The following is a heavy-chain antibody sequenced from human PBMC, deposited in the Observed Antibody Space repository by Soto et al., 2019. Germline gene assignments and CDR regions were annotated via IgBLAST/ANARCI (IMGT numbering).Heavy chain of an antibody. D-gene: IGHD6-6*01. J-gene: IGHJ4*02. CDR3: AIKYSTALQPSSFGY. CDR1: EFTFSTYA. CDR2: ISDSGDIT. Sequence: GGSLRLSCAASEFTFSTYAMTWVRQAPGRGLQWVATISDSGDITYYADSVKGRFTISRDNSKNTLYLQMNSLRAEDTAVYYCAIKYSTALQPSSFGYWGQGTLVTVSS. V-gene: IGHV3-23*01.